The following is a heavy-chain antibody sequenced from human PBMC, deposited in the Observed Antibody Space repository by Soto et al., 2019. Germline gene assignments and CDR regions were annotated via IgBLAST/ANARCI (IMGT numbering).Heavy chain of an antibody. D-gene: IGHD1-26*01. Sequence: GGSLRLSCAASGFTFSSYSMNWVRQAPGKGLEWVAVIWYDGSIKYHADSVKGRFTISRDNSKNTVYLQMNSLRDEDTAVYYCAKATSGSFDALDMWGQGTMVTVSS. CDR1: GFTFSSYS. V-gene: IGHV3-33*06. CDR2: IWYDGSIK. J-gene: IGHJ3*02. CDR3: AKATSGSFDALDM.